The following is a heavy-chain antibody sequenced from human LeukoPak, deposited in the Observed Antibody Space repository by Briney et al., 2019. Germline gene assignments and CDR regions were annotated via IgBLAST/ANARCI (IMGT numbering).Heavy chain of an antibody. CDR2: IYYTGIT. Sequence: SETLSLTCTVSGGSISGQYWSWIRQPPGKGLEWIGYIYYTGITNYNPSLESRVTISVDTSKNQFSLKLNSVTAADTAVYYCTRHDAVPVIGHGMGVWGQGTTVTVSS. CDR3: TRHDAVPVIGHGMGV. J-gene: IGHJ6*02. CDR1: GGSISGQY. D-gene: IGHD3-16*02. V-gene: IGHV4-59*08.